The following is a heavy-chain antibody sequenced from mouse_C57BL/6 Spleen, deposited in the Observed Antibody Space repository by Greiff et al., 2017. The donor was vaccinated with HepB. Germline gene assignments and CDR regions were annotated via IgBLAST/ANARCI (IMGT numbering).Heavy chain of an antibody. J-gene: IGHJ3*01. CDR1: GFTFSDYG. V-gene: IGHV5-17*01. CDR2: ISSGSSTI. D-gene: IGHD1-1*01. Sequence: DVMLVESGGGLVKPGGSLKLSCAASGFTFSDYGMHWVRQAPEKGLEWVAYISSGSSTIYYADTVKGRFTISRDNAKNTLFLQMTSLRSEDTAMYYCARIGYYGSSFAYWGQGTLVTVSA. CDR3: ARIGYYGSSFAY.